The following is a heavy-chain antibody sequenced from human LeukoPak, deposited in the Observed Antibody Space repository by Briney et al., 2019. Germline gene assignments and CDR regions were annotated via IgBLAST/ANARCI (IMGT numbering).Heavy chain of an antibody. CDR2: IYSSGST. V-gene: IGHV4-59*04. D-gene: IGHD6-13*01. J-gene: IGHJ6*02. CDR3: ARLLMGGYSTRRGYYYYGMDV. Sequence: SETLSLTCTVSGGSISSYYWGWIRQPPGQGLEWIGNIYSSGSTYYSPSLKSRVTMSADTSKNQFSLKLSAVTAADTAVYYCARLLMGGYSTRRGYYYYGMDVWGQGATVTVSS. CDR1: GGSISSYY.